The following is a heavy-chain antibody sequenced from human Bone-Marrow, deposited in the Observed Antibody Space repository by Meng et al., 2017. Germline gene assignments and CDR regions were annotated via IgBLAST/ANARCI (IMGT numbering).Heavy chain of an antibody. Sequence: QAELQSWGASMLKPSETLSLTCVVAGGSFSDYYWSWVRPPPRKGLELIGEINHSGRTNYNPSLESRATISVDTSQNNLSLKLSSVTAADSAVYYCARGPTTMAHDFDYWGQGTLVTASS. CDR3: ARGPTTMAHDFDY. CDR1: GGSFSDYY. CDR2: INHSGRT. J-gene: IGHJ4*02. V-gene: IGHV4-34*01. D-gene: IGHD4-11*01.